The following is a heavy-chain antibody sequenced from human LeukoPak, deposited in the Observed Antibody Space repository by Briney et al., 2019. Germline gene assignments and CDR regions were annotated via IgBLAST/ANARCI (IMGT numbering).Heavy chain of an antibody. Sequence: GGSLRLSCAASGFTFSTYNMNWVRQAPGKGLEWVSVIYSGGSTYYADSVKGRFTISRDNSKNTLYLQMNSLRAEDTAVYYCAKEYCSGTSCRFDYWGQGTLVTVSS. J-gene: IGHJ4*02. V-gene: IGHV3-53*01. CDR2: IYSGGST. CDR1: GFTFSTYN. CDR3: AKEYCSGTSCRFDY. D-gene: IGHD2-2*01.